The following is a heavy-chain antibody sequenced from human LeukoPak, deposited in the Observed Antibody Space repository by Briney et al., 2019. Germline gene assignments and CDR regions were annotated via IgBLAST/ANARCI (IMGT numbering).Heavy chain of an antibody. V-gene: IGHV4-59*01. D-gene: IGHD2-21*02. CDR2: IYYSGST. CDR1: GGSISSYY. J-gene: IGHJ4*02. Sequence: KPSETLSLTCTVSGGSISSYYWSWIRQHPGKGLEWIGYIYYSGSTNYNPSLKSRVTISVDTSKNQFSLKLSSVTAADTAVYYCARAVVVTDPFDYWGQGTLVTVSS. CDR3: ARAVVVTDPFDY.